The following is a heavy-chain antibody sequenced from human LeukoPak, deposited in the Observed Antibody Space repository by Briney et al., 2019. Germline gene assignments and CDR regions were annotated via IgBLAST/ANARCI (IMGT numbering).Heavy chain of an antibody. CDR2: INHSGST. CDR1: GFTFSSYA. D-gene: IGHD6-13*01. Sequence: GSLRLSCAASGFTFSSYAMSWVRQAPGKGLEWIGEINHSGSTNYNPSLKSRVTISVDTSKNQFSLKLSSVTAADTAVYYCARETAAAWGQGTLVTVSS. V-gene: IGHV4-34*01. J-gene: IGHJ5*02. CDR3: ARETAAA.